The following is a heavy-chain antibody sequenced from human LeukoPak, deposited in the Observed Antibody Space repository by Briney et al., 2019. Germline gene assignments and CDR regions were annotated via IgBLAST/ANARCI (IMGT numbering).Heavy chain of an antibody. CDR3: ARGQYYDFWGGSPTYNWFDT. CDR1: GYIFTRYA. V-gene: IGHV7-4-1*01. D-gene: IGHD3/OR15-3a*01. J-gene: IGHJ5*02. CDR2: INTNTGNP. Sequence: GASVKVSCKASGYIFTRYAMNWVRQAPGQGLEWMGWINTNTGNPMYPQAFTGRFVFSLDTSVNTAYLQILSLRSDDTAVYYCARGQYYDFWGGSPTYNWFDTWGQGTLVTVSS.